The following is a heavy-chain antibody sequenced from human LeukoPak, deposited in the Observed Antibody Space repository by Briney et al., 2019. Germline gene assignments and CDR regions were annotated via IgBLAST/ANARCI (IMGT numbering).Heavy chain of an antibody. D-gene: IGHD2-15*01. J-gene: IGHJ5*02. V-gene: IGHV3-21*01. Sequence: PGGSLRLSCAASGFTFSSYSMNWVRQAPGKGLEWVSSISSSSSYIYYADSVKGRFTISRDNAKNSLYLQMNSLRAEDTAVYYCARLYRVAATFDPWGQGILVTVSS. CDR2: ISSSSSYI. CDR3: ARLYRVAATFDP. CDR1: GFTFSSYS.